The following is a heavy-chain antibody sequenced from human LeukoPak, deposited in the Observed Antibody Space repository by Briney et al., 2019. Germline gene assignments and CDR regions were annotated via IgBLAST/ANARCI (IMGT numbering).Heavy chain of an antibody. J-gene: IGHJ4*02. V-gene: IGHV4-59*01. CDR2: IYYSGST. CDR1: GGSISSYY. CDR3: ARDIAARGPFDY. Sequence: SETLSLTCTVSGGSISSYYWSWIRQPPGKGLEWIGYIYYSGSTNYNPSLKGRVTISVDTSKNQFSLKLSSVTAADTAVYYCARDIAARGPFDYWGQGTLVTVSS. D-gene: IGHD6-6*01.